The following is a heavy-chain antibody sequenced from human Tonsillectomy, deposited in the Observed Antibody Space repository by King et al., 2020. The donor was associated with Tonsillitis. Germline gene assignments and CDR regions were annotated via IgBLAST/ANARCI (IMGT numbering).Heavy chain of an antibody. D-gene: IGHD6-19*01. Sequence: DVQLVESGGGLVKPGGSLRLSCAASGFTFSSYSMNWVRQAPGKGLEWVSSISSSSSYIYYADSVKGRFTISRDNAKNSLYLQMNSLRAEDTAVYYCAREPGYRSGWYTSYYYYYGMDVWGQGTTVTVSS. CDR1: GFTFSSYS. V-gene: IGHV3-21*01. CDR3: AREPGYRSGWYTSYYYYYGMDV. CDR2: ISSSSSYI. J-gene: IGHJ6*02.